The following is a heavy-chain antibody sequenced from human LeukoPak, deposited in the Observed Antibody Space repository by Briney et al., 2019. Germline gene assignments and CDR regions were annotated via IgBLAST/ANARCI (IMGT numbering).Heavy chain of an antibody. V-gene: IGHV1-24*01. Sequence: ASVKLSCKVSGYTLTELSMHWVRQAPGQGLEWMGGFDPEDGETIYAQKFQGRVTMTEDTSTDTAYMELSSLRSEDTAVYYWARGDPDYYDSSVWGQGTLVTVSS. D-gene: IGHD3-22*01. CDR3: ARGDPDYYDSSV. CDR2: FDPEDGET. J-gene: IGHJ4*02. CDR1: GYTLTELS.